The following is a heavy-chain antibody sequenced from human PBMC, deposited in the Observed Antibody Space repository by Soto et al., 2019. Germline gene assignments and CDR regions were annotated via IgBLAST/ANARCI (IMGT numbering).Heavy chain of an antibody. CDR2: ISTSGSTI. Sequence: GGSLRLSCAASGFTFSDYYMSWIRQAPGKGLEWASYISTSGSTIYYADSVKGRFTISRDNVKKSLFLQMNSLRAEDTAVYYCERVEGRHYYYRLDVWGQGSTVTVSS. V-gene: IGHV3-11*01. J-gene: IGHJ6*02. CDR1: GFTFSDYY. D-gene: IGHD3-10*01. CDR3: ERVEGRHYYYRLDV.